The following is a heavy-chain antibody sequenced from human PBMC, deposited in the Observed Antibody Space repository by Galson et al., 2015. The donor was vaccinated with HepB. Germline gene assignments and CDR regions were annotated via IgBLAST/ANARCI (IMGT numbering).Heavy chain of an antibody. CDR2: IWYDGSNK. CDR3: AREVPTIFGVVSLYYYYGMDV. CDR1: GFTFSSYG. V-gene: IGHV3-33*01. J-gene: IGHJ6*02. D-gene: IGHD3-3*01. Sequence: SLRLSCAASGFTFSSYGMHWVRQAPGKGLEWVAVIWYDGSNKYYADSVKGRFTISRDNSKNTLYLQMNSLRAEDTAVYYCAREVPTIFGVVSLYYYYGMDVWGQGTTVTVSS.